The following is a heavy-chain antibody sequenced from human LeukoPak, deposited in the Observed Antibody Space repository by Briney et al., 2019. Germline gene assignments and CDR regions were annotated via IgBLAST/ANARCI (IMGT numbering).Heavy chain of an antibody. D-gene: IGHD3-10*01. J-gene: IGHJ4*02. CDR2: INPNSGGT. Sequence: ASVKVSCKASGYTFTGYYMHWVRQAPGQGLEWMGWINPNSGGTNYAQKFQGRVTMTRDTSISTAYMELSRLRSDDTAVYYCARPSRGGYSYTMVRGVITYFDYWGQGTLVTVSS. CDR1: GYTFTGYY. CDR3: ARPSRGGYSYTMVRGVITYFDY. V-gene: IGHV1-2*02.